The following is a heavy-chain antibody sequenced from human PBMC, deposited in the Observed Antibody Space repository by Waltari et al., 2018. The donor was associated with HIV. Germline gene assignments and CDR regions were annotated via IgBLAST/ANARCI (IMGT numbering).Heavy chain of an antibody. V-gene: IGHV3-74*01. CDR1: GFTFRGYW. CDR2: INTDGSTT. Sequence: EVQLVESGGGLVQPGGSLRLSCAASGFTFRGYWMPWVRQVPGKGLVWVSRINTDGSTTNYADSVKGRFTISRDNATNTLFLQMISLRGEDTAVYYCARERERSMDVWGQGTTVTVSS. J-gene: IGHJ6*02. D-gene: IGHD1-1*01. CDR3: ARERERSMDV.